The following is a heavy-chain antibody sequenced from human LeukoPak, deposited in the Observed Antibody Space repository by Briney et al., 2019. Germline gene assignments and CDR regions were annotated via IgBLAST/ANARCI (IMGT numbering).Heavy chain of an antibody. CDR3: ARDRRYCSGGSCNYIDY. CDR1: RFTFNNYA. D-gene: IGHD2-15*01. Sequence: PGGSLRLSCAASRFTFNNYAMNWVRQAPGKGLEWVSAISGSGGSTYYADSVKGRFTISRDNSKNSLYLQMNSLRAEDTAVYYCARDRRYCSGGSCNYIDYWGQGTLVTVSS. J-gene: IGHJ4*02. V-gene: IGHV3-23*01. CDR2: ISGSGGST.